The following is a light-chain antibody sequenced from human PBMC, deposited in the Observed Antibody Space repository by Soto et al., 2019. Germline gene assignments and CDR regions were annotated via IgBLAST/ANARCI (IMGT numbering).Light chain of an antibody. CDR2: SNN. Sequence: QSVLTQPPSASGTPGQRVTISCSGGSSNIGSNTVNWYQQLPGTAPKLLIYSNNQRPSGVPDRFSGSKSGTSASLAMSGLQSEDEADYYCAAWDDSLMGVFGGGTKVTVL. J-gene: IGLJ3*02. V-gene: IGLV1-44*01. CDR3: AAWDDSLMGV. CDR1: SSNIGSNT.